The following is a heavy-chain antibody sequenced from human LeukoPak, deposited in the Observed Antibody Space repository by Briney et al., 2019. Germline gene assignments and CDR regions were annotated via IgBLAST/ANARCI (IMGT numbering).Heavy chain of an antibody. CDR3: AREYSYGHY. V-gene: IGHV1-46*01. D-gene: IGHD5-18*01. Sequence: ASVKVSCKASGYTFTSYYMHWVRQAPGQGLEWMGIINPSGGSTSYAQKFQGRVTITADKSTSTAYMELSSLRSEDTAVYYCAREYSYGHYWGQGTLVTVSS. CDR2: INPSGGST. CDR1: GYTFTSYY. J-gene: IGHJ4*02.